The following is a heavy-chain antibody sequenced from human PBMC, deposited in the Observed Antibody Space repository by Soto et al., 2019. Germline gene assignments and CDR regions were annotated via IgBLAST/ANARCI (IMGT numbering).Heavy chain of an antibody. CDR3: ARDSPSSVRHEPFDY. V-gene: IGHV1-18*01. D-gene: IGHD6-6*01. J-gene: IGHJ4*02. CDR1: GYTFTSYG. Sequence: QVQLVQSGAEVKKPGASVKVSCKASGYTFTSYGISWVRQAPGQGLEWMGWISAYNGNTNYAQKLQGRVTMXXDXSXITAYMERRSLRSDDTAVYYCARDSPSSVRHEPFDYWGQGTLVTVSS. CDR2: ISAYNGNT.